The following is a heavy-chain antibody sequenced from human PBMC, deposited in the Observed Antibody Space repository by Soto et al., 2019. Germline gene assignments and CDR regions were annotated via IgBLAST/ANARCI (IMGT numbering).Heavy chain of an antibody. CDR3: AESSSRSPLYYYYGMDV. CDR1: GGTFSSYA. J-gene: IGHJ6*02. Sequence: QVQLVQSGAEVKKPGSSVKVSCKASGGTFSSYAISWVRQAPGQGLEWMGGIIPIFGTANYAQKFQGRVTITADEATSTAYMELSSLRSEDTAVYYCAESSSRSPLYYYYGMDVWGQGTTVTVSS. V-gene: IGHV1-69*12. CDR2: IIPIFGTA. D-gene: IGHD6-13*01.